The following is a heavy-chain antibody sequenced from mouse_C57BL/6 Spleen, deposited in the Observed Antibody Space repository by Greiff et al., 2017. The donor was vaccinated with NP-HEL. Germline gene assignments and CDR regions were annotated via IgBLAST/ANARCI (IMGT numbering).Heavy chain of an antibody. V-gene: IGHV1-82*01. CDR1: GYAFSSSW. CDR3: AGTTVVADWYFDV. J-gene: IGHJ1*03. D-gene: IGHD1-1*01. Sequence: QVQLQQPGPELVKPGASVKISCKASGYAFSSSWMHWVKQRPGQGLEWIGRIYPGDGGTNYNGKFKGKATLTADKSSSTAYMQLSSLTSEDSAVYFCAGTTVVADWYFDVWGTGTTVTVSS. CDR2: IYPGDGGT.